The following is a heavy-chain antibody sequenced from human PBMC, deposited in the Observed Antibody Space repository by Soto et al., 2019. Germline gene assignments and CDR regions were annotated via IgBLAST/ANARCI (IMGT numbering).Heavy chain of an antibody. J-gene: IGHJ6*02. CDR2: IYYSGST. V-gene: IGHV4-61*01. CDR3: ASVRRGGYDSLRYYYGMDV. Sequence: SETLSLTCTVSGGSVSSGTYYWSWIRQSPGKGLEWIGYIYYSGSTNYNPSLKSRVTISVDTSKNQFSLKLSSVTAADTAVYYCASVRRGGYDSLRYYYGMDVWGQGTTVTVAS. D-gene: IGHD5-12*01. CDR1: GGSVSSGTYY.